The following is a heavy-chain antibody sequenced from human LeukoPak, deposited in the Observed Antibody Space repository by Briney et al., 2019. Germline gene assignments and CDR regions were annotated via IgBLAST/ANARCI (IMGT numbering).Heavy chain of an antibody. CDR3: ARGEYYYDSSGYYRTTFDY. J-gene: IGHJ4*02. D-gene: IGHD3-22*01. CDR2: IIPIFGTA. CDR1: GGTFSSYA. V-gene: IGHV1-69*13. Sequence: ASVNVSCKASGGTFSSYAISWVRQAPGQGLEWMGGIIPIFGTANYAQKFQGRVTITADESTSTAYMELSSLRSEDTAVYYCARGEYYYDSSGYYRTTFDYWGQGTLVTVSS.